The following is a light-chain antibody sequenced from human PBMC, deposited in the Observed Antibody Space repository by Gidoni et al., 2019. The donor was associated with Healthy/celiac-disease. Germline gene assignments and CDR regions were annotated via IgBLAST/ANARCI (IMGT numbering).Light chain of an antibody. J-gene: IGLJ2*01. V-gene: IGLV2-14*01. Sequence: QSALTQPASVSGSPGQSITISCTGTSSDVGGYNYVSWYQQHPGKAPKLMIYEVSNRPSGVSHRFSGSKSGNTASLTISGLQAEAEADYYRSSYTSSSTLFGGGTKLTVL. CDR2: EVS. CDR3: SSYTSSSTL. CDR1: SSDVGGYNY.